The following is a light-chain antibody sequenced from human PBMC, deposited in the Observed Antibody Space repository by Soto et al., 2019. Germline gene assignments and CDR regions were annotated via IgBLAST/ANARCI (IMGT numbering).Light chain of an antibody. Sequence: QSALTQPPSASGSPGQSVTFSCAGTINDVGGYNYVSWYQQHPGKVPQLMIYQVTKRPSGVPDRFSASKSDTTASLTISGLQAEDEGDYYCMSYAGGNRFVFGTGTKLTVL. CDR3: MSYAGGNRFV. V-gene: IGLV2-8*01. J-gene: IGLJ1*01. CDR1: INDVGGYNY. CDR2: QVT.